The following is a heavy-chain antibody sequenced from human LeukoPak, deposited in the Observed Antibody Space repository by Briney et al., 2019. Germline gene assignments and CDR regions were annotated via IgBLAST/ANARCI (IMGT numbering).Heavy chain of an antibody. CDR2: MNPNSGNT. V-gene: IGHV1-8*03. Sequence: GASVKVSCKASGYTFTSYDINWVRQATGQGLEWMGWMNPNSGNTGYAQKFQGRVTITRNTSISTAYTELSSLRSEDTAVYYSARKQWLEPGAFDIWGQGTMVTVSS. J-gene: IGHJ3*02. D-gene: IGHD5-18*01. CDR1: GYTFTSYD. CDR3: ARKQWLEPGAFDI.